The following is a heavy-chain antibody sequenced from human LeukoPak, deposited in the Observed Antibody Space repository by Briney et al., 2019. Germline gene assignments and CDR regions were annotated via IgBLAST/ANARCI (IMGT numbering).Heavy chain of an antibody. J-gene: IGHJ4*02. V-gene: IGHV3-66*01. CDR2: IYIDGSI. Sequence: GGPLRLSCAASGLTVSSNYMSWVRQAPGKGLEWVSAIYIDGSIHYADSVKGRFSISRDNSRNTVYLQMNSLRGEDTAVYYCARGGDYVVAGYYWGQGTLVTVSS. D-gene: IGHD4-17*01. CDR3: ARGGDYVVAGYY. CDR1: GLTVSSNY.